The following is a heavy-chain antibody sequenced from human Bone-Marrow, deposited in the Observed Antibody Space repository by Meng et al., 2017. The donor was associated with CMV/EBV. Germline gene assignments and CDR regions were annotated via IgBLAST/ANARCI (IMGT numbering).Heavy chain of an antibody. CDR3: AHRPTEGLFDY. Sequence: QITLKESGPALLKPTHTPKLPCTFSGFSLNSNGMGVGRIRQPPGKALEWLALIYWDGDKRYSPSLKSRLTITKDTSNNQVVLTMTNMGPVDTATYFCAHRPTEGLFDYWGQGTLVTVSS. J-gene: IGHJ4*02. V-gene: IGHV2-5*02. CDR1: GFSLNSNGMG. CDR2: IYWDGDK.